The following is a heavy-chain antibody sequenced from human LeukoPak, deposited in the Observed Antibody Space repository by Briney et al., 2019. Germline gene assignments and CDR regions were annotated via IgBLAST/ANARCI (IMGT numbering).Heavy chain of an antibody. CDR2: INPKIGGT. J-gene: IGHJ4*02. V-gene: IGHV1-2*02. CDR1: GYTFAGYY. D-gene: IGHD3-10*01. Sequence: SVKVSCKASGYTFAGYYMHWVRQAPGQGLEGMGWINPKIGGTNYAQKFQGRVTMTRDTSISTAYMELSRLRSDDTAVYYCAREIGSGSFLDNWGQGTLVTVSS. CDR3: AREIGSGSFLDN.